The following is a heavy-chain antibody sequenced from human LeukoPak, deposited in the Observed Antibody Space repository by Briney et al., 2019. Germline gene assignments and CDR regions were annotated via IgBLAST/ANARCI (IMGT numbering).Heavy chain of an antibody. J-gene: IGHJ3*02. CDR1: GFTFSSYS. CDR3: AKDPPPLYYYDSSGYGAFDI. V-gene: IGHV3-30*02. CDR2: IRYDGSNK. Sequence: GGSLRLSCAASGFTFSSYSMNWVRQAPGKGLEWVAFIRYDGSNKYYADSVKGRFTISRDNSKNTLYLQMNSLRAEDTAVYYCAKDPPPLYYYDSSGYGAFDIWGQGTMVTVSS. D-gene: IGHD3-22*01.